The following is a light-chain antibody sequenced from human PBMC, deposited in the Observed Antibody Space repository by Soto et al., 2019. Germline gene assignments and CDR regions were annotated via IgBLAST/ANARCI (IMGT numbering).Light chain of an antibody. J-gene: IGLJ2*01. V-gene: IGLV2-14*01. CDR3: SSYTSSSTSVV. Sequence: QSALTQPASVSGSPGQSITISCTGTSSDVGGYNYVSWYQQHPGKAPKLMIYDVSNRPSGVSNRFSGSKSGNTASLTISGLQAEDEADYYSSSYTSSSTSVVFGGGTKVTVL. CDR2: DVS. CDR1: SSDVGGYNY.